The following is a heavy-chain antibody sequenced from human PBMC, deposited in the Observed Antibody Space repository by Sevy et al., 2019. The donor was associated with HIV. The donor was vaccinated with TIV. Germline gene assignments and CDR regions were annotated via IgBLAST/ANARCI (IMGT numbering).Heavy chain of an antibody. D-gene: IGHD3-22*01. CDR1: GFTFNTYW. Sequence: GGSLRLSCEASGFTFNTYWMAWVRQVPGKGLEWVGNMNQDGNEKYYSDSVKGRFTIPRDNAKNSLYLQMNSLRAEDTAVYYCARDRYYDASGYYYYYYGLDVWGQGTTVTVSS. J-gene: IGHJ6*02. V-gene: IGHV3-7*01. CDR3: ARDRYYDASGYYYYYYGLDV. CDR2: MNQDGNEK.